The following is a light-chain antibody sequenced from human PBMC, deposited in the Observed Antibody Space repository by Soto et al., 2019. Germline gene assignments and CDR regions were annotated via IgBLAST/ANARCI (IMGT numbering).Light chain of an antibody. V-gene: IGLV2-14*01. Sequence: QSFLTQPASVSGCLGQSITISCTGTSTDVGGYNFVSWYQQHPDKAPKLLIYEVTNRPSGVSNRFSGSKSGNTASLTISGLQAEDEADYYCSSYTSTGTPVFGTGTKVTVL. CDR3: SSYTSTGTPV. CDR1: STDVGGYNF. J-gene: IGLJ1*01. CDR2: EVT.